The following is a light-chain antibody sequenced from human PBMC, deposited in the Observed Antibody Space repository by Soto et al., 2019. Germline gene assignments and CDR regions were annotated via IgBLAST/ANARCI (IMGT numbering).Light chain of an antibody. Sequence: EIVLTQSPGTLSLSPGERATLSCRASQSINSRYLAWYQQKPGQAPRLLIYGASSRATGIPARFSGSGSGTDFTLTISRLEPEDLAVYYCQQFGSSPGFTFGPGTKVDIK. CDR2: GAS. CDR1: QSINSRY. J-gene: IGKJ3*01. V-gene: IGKV3-20*01. CDR3: QQFGSSPGFT.